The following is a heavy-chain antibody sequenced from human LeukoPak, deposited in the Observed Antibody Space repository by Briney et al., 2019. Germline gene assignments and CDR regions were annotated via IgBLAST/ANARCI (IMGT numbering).Heavy chain of an antibody. J-gene: IGHJ6*02. CDR1: GFTFSSYW. CDR3: ARTTVRITIFGVVMFGMDV. CDR2: IKQDGSEK. V-gene: IGHV3-7*01. Sequence: PGGSLRLSCAASGFTFSSYWMHWVRQAPGKGLEWVANIKQDGSEKYYVDSVKGRFTISRDNAKNSLYLQMNSLRAKDTAVYYCARTTVRITIFGVVMFGMDVWGQGTTVTVSS. D-gene: IGHD3-3*01.